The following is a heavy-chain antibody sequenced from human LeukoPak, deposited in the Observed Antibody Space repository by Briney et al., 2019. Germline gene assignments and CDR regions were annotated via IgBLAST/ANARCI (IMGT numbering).Heavy chain of an antibody. CDR2: ISGSGGST. D-gene: IGHD3-3*01. J-gene: IGHJ3*02. CDR1: GFTFSSYA. V-gene: IGHV3-23*01. Sequence: GGSLRLSCAASGFTFSSYAMSWVRQAPGKGLEWVSAISGSGGSTYYADSVKGRFTISRDNSKNTLYLQMNSLRAEDTAVYYCAKFRITIFGVVPRTDAFDIWGQGTMVTVSS. CDR3: AKFRITIFGVVPRTDAFDI.